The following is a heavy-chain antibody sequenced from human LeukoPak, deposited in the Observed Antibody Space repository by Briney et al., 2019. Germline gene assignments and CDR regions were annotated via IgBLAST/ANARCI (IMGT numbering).Heavy chain of an antibody. V-gene: IGHV3-23*01. J-gene: IGHJ5*02. CDR3: ARDRRIITMAPRGDWFDP. Sequence: GGSLRLSCAASGFTFSSYAMSWVRQAPGKGLEWVSAISGSGGSTYYADSVKGRFTISRDNSKNTLYLQMNSLGAEDTAVYYCARDRRIITMAPRGDWFDPWGQGTLVTVSS. CDR1: GFTFSSYA. D-gene: IGHD3-10*01. CDR2: ISGSGGST.